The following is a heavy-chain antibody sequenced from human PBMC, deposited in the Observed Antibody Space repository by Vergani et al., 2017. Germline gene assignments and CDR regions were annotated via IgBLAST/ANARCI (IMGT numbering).Heavy chain of an antibody. J-gene: IGHJ4*02. Sequence: QVQLQQWGAGLLKPSETLSLTCAVYGGSFSGYYWSWIRQPAGKGLEWIGRIYTSGSTNYNPSLKSRVTISVDTSKNQFSLKLSSVTAADTAVYYCARFSSGYFDYWGQGTLVTVSS. D-gene: IGHD6-19*01. CDR3: ARFSSGYFDY. CDR2: IYTSGST. CDR1: GGSFSGYY. V-gene: IGHV4-59*10.